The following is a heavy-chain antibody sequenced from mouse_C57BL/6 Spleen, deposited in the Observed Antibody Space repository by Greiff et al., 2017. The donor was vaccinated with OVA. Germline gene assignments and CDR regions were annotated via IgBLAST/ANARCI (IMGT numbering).Heavy chain of an antibody. CDR3: AIASYDGAWFAY. CDR1: GYTFTSYW. D-gene: IGHD2-12*01. Sequence: QVQLQQSGAELVKPGASVKVSCKASGYTFTSYWMHWVKQRPGHGLEWIGRIHPSDSDTNYNQKFKGKATLTVDKSSSTAYMQLSSLTSEASAVYDWAIASYDGAWFAYWGKGTLVTVSA. V-gene: IGHV1-74*01. CDR2: IHPSDSDT. J-gene: IGHJ3*01.